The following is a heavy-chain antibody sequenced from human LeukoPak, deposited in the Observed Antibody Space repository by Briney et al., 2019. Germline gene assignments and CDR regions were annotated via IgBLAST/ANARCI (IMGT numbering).Heavy chain of an antibody. Sequence: GGSLRLSCAASGFTFSSYGMHWVRQAPGKGLEWVAVIWYDGSNKYYADSVKGRFTISRDNAKNILYLQMNSLRAEDTAMYYCAKYQLLNDNYWRDAFDVWGQGTMVTVSS. CDR3: AKYQLLNDNYWRDAFDV. CDR2: IWYDGSNK. CDR1: GFTFSSYG. V-gene: IGHV3-33*06. D-gene: IGHD2-2*01. J-gene: IGHJ3*01.